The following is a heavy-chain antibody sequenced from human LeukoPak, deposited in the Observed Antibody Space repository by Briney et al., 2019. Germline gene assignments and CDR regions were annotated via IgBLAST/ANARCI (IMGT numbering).Heavy chain of an antibody. CDR2: ITGSGVTM. Sequence: GGSLRLSCAASGFTFNDYDMHCVRQAPGKGLEWVSFITGSGVTMSYADSVKGRFTISRDSAKHSLFLQMNSLRAEDTAVYYCARPTSSGSINSWGQGTLVTVSS. CDR1: GFTFNDYD. J-gene: IGHJ4*02. D-gene: IGHD6-19*01. V-gene: IGHV3-48*01. CDR3: ARPTSSGSINS.